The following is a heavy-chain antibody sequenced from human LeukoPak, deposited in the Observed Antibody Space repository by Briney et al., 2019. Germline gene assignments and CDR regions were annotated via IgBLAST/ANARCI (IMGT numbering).Heavy chain of an antibody. CDR2: INHSGST. V-gene: IGHV4-34*01. CDR3: ARGGSCSSTSCYGLGYEY. J-gene: IGHJ4*02. D-gene: IGHD2-2*01. CDR1: GGSFSGYY. Sequence: SETLSFTCAVYGGSFSGYYWSWICQPPGKGLEWIGEINHSGSTNYNPSLKSRVTISVDTSKNQFSLKLSSVTAADTAVYYCARGGSCSSTSCYGLGYEYWGQGTLVTVSS.